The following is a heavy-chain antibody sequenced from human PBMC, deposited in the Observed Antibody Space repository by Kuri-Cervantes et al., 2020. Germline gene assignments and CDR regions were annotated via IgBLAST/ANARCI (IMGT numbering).Heavy chain of an antibody. V-gene: IGHV4-34*01. D-gene: IGHD3-22*01. J-gene: IGHJ6*03. Sequence: GSLRLSCTVSGGSISLYYWSWIRQPPGKGLEWIGEINHSGSTNYNPSLKSRVTISVDTSKNQFSLKLSSVTAADTAVYYCARGQNYYDSRGYYYYYMDVWGKGTTVTVSS. CDR1: GGSISLYY. CDR2: INHSGST. CDR3: ARGQNYYDSRGYYYYYMDV.